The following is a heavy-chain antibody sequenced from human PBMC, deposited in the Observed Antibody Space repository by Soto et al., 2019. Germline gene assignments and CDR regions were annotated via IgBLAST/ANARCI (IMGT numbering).Heavy chain of an antibody. V-gene: IGHV3-7*01. CDR3: ARAGEIWFGELAR. CDR2: IKQEGSEK. J-gene: IGHJ4*02. D-gene: IGHD3-10*01. CDR1: GFTFSSYW. Sequence: PGGSLRLSCAASGFTFSSYWMSWVRQAPGKGLEWVANIKQEGSEKYYVDSVKGRFTISRDNAKNSLYLQMNSLRAEDTAVYYCARAGEIWFGELARWGQGTLVTVSS.